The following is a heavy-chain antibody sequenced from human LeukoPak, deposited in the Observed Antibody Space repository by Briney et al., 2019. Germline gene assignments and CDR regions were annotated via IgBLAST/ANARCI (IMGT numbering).Heavy chain of an antibody. V-gene: IGHV3-53*01. Sequence: RTGGSLRLSCAASGFTVSSNYMSWVRQAPGKGLEWVSVIYSGGSTYYAASVKGRFTISRDNSKNTLYLQMNSLRAEDTAVYYCARSALAAASHFDYWGQGTLVTVSS. CDR1: GFTVSSNY. CDR2: IYSGGST. J-gene: IGHJ4*02. CDR3: ARSALAAASHFDY. D-gene: IGHD6-13*01.